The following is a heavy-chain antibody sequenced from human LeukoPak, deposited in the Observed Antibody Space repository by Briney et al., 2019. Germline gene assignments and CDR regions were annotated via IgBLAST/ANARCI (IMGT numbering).Heavy chain of an antibody. V-gene: IGHV4-39*02. CDR2: IHYSGST. CDR3: ARIAIEWFDP. Sequence: SETLSLTCIVSGGSISSTTYYWGWIRQPPGKGLEWIGSIHYSGSTYYNPSLKSRVTISVDTSKNHFSLKLGSATAADTAVYYCARIAIEWFDPWGQGTLVTVSS. CDR1: GGSISSTTYY. J-gene: IGHJ5*02. D-gene: IGHD2-21*01.